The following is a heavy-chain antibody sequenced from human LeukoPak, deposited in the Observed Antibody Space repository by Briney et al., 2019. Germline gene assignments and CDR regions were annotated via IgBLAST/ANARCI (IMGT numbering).Heavy chain of an antibody. CDR2: IYYSGST. V-gene: IGHV4-38-2*02. J-gene: IGHJ6*03. CDR3: ARLSVQLERDYYYYMDV. D-gene: IGHD1-1*01. CDR1: GYSISSGYY. Sequence: SETLSLTCTVSGYSISSGYYWGWIRQPPGKGLEWIGSIYYSGSTYYNPSLKSRVTISVDTSKDQFSLKLSSVTAADTAVYYCARLSVQLERDYYYYMDVWGKGTTVTVSS.